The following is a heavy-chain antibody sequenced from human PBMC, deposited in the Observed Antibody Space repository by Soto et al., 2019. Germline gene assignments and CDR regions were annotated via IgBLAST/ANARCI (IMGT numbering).Heavy chain of an antibody. D-gene: IGHD3-10*01. V-gene: IGHV5-10-1*03. Sequence: EVQLVQSGAEVKKPGESLRISCKGSGYSFTSYWISWVRQMPGKGLEWMGRIDPSDSYTNYSPSFQGHVTISADKSISTAYLQWSSLKASDTAMYYCARPEDYGSAIYGMDVWGQGTTVTVSS. CDR1: GYSFTSYW. J-gene: IGHJ6*02. CDR2: IDPSDSYT. CDR3: ARPEDYGSAIYGMDV.